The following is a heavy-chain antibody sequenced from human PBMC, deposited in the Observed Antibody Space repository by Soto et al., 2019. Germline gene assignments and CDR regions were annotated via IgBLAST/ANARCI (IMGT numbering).Heavy chain of an antibody. V-gene: IGHV1-69*13. Sequence: GASVKVSCKASGGTFSSYAISWVRQAPGQGLEWMGGIIPIFGTANYAQKFQGRVTITADESTSTAYMELSSLRSEDTAVYYCASGNYYDSSGYYRPLDYWGQGTLVTVSS. CDR3: ASGNYYDSSGYYRPLDY. J-gene: IGHJ4*02. CDR2: IIPIFGTA. D-gene: IGHD3-22*01. CDR1: GGTFSSYA.